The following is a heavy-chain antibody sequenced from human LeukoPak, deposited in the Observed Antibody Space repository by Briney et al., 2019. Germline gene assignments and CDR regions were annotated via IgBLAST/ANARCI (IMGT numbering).Heavy chain of an antibody. CDR3: AKGGSGVLRFLEWLRFDY. CDR1: GFTFDDYA. CDR2: ISGSGGST. Sequence: GGSLRLSCAASGFTFDDYAMSWVRQAPGKGLEWVSAISGSGGSTYYADSVKGRFTISRDNSKNTLYLQMNSLRAEDTAVYYCAKGGSGVLRFLEWLRFDYWGQGTLVTVSS. D-gene: IGHD3-3*01. J-gene: IGHJ4*02. V-gene: IGHV3-23*01.